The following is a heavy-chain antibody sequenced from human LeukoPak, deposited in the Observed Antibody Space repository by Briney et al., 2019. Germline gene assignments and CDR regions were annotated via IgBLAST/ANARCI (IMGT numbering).Heavy chain of an antibody. Sequence: GASVKVSCKASGYTFTSYYMHWVRQAPGQGLEWMGIINPSGGSTSYAQKFQGRVTMTRDMSTSTVYMELSSLRSEDTAVYYCARGVHRRYYDSSAYFSDWGQGTLVTVSS. J-gene: IGHJ4*02. V-gene: IGHV1-46*01. CDR2: INPSGGST. CDR1: GYTFTSYY. CDR3: ARGVHRRYYDSSAYFSD. D-gene: IGHD3-22*01.